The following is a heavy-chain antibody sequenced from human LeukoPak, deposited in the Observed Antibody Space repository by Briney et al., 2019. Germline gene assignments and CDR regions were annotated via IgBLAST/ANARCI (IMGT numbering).Heavy chain of an antibody. CDR1: GYTFTGYY. Sequence: ASVKVSCKASGYTFTGYYMHRVRQAPGQGLEWMGWINPNSGGTNYAQKFQGRVTMTRDTSISTAYMELSRLRSDDTAVYYCARAYSSSWYFWFDPWGQGTLVTVSS. CDR3: ARAYSSSWYFWFDP. D-gene: IGHD6-13*01. CDR2: INPNSGGT. V-gene: IGHV1-2*02. J-gene: IGHJ5*02.